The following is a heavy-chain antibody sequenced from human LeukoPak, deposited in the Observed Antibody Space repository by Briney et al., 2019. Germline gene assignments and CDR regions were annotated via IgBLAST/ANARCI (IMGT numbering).Heavy chain of an antibody. V-gene: IGHV3-23*01. CDR3: AKGGDGRYYSRADY. CDR2: VGGSASGT. CDR1: GFTFSSYE. Sequence: GGSLRLSCAASGFTFSSYEMNWVRQAPGKGLEWVSTVGGSASGTFYADSVKGRFTISRDNSKNTPYLQMNSLRAEDTAVYYCAKGGDGRYYSRADYWGQGTLVTVSS. J-gene: IGHJ4*02. D-gene: IGHD2-21*01.